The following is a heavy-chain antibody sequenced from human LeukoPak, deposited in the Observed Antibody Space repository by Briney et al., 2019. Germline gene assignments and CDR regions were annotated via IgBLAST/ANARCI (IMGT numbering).Heavy chain of an antibody. J-gene: IGHJ6*03. V-gene: IGHV3-21*01. D-gene: IGHD2-15*01. CDR3: ARDPYQLGYCSGGSCYGNYYYYMDV. Sequence: GGSLRLSCAASGFTFSSYSMNWVRQAPGKGLEWVSSISSSSSYIYYADSVKGGFTISRDNAKNSLYLQMNSLRAEDTAVYYCARDPYQLGYCSGGSCYGNYYYYMDVWGKGTTVTVSS. CDR1: GFTFSSYS. CDR2: ISSSSSYI.